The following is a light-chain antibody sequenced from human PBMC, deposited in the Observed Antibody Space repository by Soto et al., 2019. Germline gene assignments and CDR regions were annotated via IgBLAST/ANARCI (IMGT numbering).Light chain of an antibody. CDR3: SSYAGDINFDV. J-gene: IGLJ3*02. CDR1: SSDIGLYNY. Sequence: QSALTQPPSASGSPGQSVTISCAGTSSDIGLYNYVSWYQHHPGKAPRLIIYEVSKRPSGVPDRFSGSKSGNTASLTVSGLQAEDEAEYDCSSYAGDINFDVFGGGTQLTVL. CDR2: EVS. V-gene: IGLV2-8*01.